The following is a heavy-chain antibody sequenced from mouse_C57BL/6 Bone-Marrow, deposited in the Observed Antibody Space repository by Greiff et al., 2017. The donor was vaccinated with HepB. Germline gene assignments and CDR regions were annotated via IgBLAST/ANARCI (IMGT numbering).Heavy chain of an antibody. CDR1: GFTFSDYY. D-gene: IGHD1-1*01. J-gene: IGHJ1*03. Sequence: EVMLVESAGGLVQPGRSMKLSCTASGFTFSDYYMALVRQVPEKGLEWVANINYDGSSTYYLDSLKSRFIISRDNAKNILYLQMSSLKSEDTATYYCARDPFITTVVANWYFDVWGTGTTVTVSS. CDR3: ARDPFITTVVANWYFDV. V-gene: IGHV5-16*01. CDR2: INYDGSST.